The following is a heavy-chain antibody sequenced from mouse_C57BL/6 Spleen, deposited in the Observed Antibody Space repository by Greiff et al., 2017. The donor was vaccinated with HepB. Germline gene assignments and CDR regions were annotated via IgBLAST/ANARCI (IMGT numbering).Heavy chain of an antibody. CDR2: IYPGDGDT. Sequence: QVQLKESGPELVKPGASVKISCKASGYAFNSSWMNWVKQRPGKGLEWIGRIYPGDGDTNYNGKFKGKATLTADKSSSTAYMQLSSLTSEDSAVYFCARDYYGSSSFAYWGQGTLVTVSA. D-gene: IGHD1-1*01. V-gene: IGHV1-82*01. J-gene: IGHJ3*01. CDR3: ARDYYGSSSFAY. CDR1: GYAFNSSW.